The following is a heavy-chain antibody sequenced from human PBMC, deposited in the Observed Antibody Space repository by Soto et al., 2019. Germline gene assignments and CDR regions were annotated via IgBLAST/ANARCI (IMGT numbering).Heavy chain of an antibody. CDR1: GGSVSSGGYY. CDR2: IYYSGNT. V-gene: IGHV4-31*03. CDR3: ARDFGIAAPKALYYGMDV. D-gene: IGHD6-6*01. Sequence: SETLSLTCKVSGGSVSSGGYYWSWIRQRPGKALEWIGYIYYSGNTFYNPSLKSRLTISIDTSKNQFSLNLTSLTAADTAVYYCARDFGIAAPKALYYGMDVWGQGTTVTVSS. J-gene: IGHJ6*02.